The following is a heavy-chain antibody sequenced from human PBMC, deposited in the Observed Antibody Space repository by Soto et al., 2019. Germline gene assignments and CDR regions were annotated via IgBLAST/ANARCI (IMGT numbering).Heavy chain of an antibody. CDR1: GGTFSSYA. D-gene: IGHD2-2*01. J-gene: IGHJ6*02. V-gene: IGHV1-69*13. CDR2: IIPIFGTA. CDR3: ASGVVVPAAYYYYYGMDV. Sequence: SVEVSCKXSGGTFSSYAISWVRQAPGQGLEWMGGIIPIFGTANYAQKFQGRVTITADESTSTAYMELSSLRSEDTAVYYCASGVVVPAAYYYYYGMDVWGQGTTVTVSS.